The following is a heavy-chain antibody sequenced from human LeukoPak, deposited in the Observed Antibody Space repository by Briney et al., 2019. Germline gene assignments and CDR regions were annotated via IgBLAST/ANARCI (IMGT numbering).Heavy chain of an antibody. CDR3: ARDHDWAFDL. J-gene: IGHJ4*02. CDR2: INHNAEMI. Sequence: GGSLRLSCEASGFPFGSYVMSWVRQAPGKGLEWIAYINHNAEMIFYPDFVKGRFTISRDNAKKSLSLQMNALRYEDMAIYYCARDHDWAFDLWGQGTLVTVSS. CDR1: GFPFGSYV. V-gene: IGHV3-48*02. D-gene: IGHD3-9*01.